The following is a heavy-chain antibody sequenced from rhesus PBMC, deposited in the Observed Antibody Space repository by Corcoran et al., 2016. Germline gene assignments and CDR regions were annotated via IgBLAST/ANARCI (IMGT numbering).Heavy chain of an antibody. D-gene: IGHD6-43*01. Sequence: QVELQESGPAVVKPSETLSLTCAVPGGFISSDNRWNWIRQSPGKGLEWLALIYGSSGGAEYNPSLKSRVAISMDTSKNQFSLKLSSVTAADTAVYYCARHFTSSHFDYWGRGVLVTVSS. CDR3: ARHFTSSHFDY. CDR1: GGFISSDNR. J-gene: IGHJ4*01. V-gene: IGHV4-93*02. CDR2: IYGSSGGA.